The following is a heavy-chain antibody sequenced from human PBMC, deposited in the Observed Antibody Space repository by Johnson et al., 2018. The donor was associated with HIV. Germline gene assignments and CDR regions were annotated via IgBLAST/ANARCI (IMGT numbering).Heavy chain of an antibody. V-gene: IGHV3-20*04. CDR1: GFTFDDYG. J-gene: IGHJ3*02. D-gene: IGHD3-16*01. CDR3: ARGSRYTYDNDDVHLLHAFDI. CDR2: IDWNGGST. Sequence: VQLVESGGGLVQPGGSLRLSCAASGFTFDDYGMSWVRQPPGKGLEWVSGIDWNGGSTSYADSVKGRFTISRDSSKNTLYLQMNSLRAEDTAVYYCARGSRYTYDNDDVHLLHAFDIWGQGTLVTVSS.